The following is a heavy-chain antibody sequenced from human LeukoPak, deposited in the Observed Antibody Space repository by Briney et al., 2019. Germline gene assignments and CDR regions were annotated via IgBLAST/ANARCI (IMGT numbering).Heavy chain of an antibody. CDR3: ASSYYDILTGQSDAFDI. Sequence: GASVKVSCKASGYTFTSYGISWVRQAPGQGLEWMGWISAYNGNTNYAQKLQGRVTMTTDTSTSTAYMELRSLRSDDTAVYYCASSYYDILTGQSDAFDIWGQGTMVTVSS. CDR2: ISAYNGNT. V-gene: IGHV1-18*01. CDR1: GYTFTSYG. D-gene: IGHD3-9*01. J-gene: IGHJ3*02.